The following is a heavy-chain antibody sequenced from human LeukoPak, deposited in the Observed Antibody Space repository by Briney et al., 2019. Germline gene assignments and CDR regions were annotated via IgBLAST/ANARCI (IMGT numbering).Heavy chain of an antibody. V-gene: IGHV3-23*01. CDR3: AKGPVAGIALYYSSYGMDV. Sequence: GGSLRLSCAASGFTFSSYAMSWVRQAPGKGLEWVSVISGSGSNTYYADSVKGRFTISRDNSRNTLFLQMNSLRADDTAVYYCAKGPVAGIALYYSSYGMDVWGQGTTVTVSS. J-gene: IGHJ6*02. D-gene: IGHD6-19*01. CDR2: ISGSGSNT. CDR1: GFTFSSYA.